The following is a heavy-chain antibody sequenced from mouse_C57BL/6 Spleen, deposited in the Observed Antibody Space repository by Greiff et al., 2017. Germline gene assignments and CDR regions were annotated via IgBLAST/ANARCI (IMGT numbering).Heavy chain of an antibody. D-gene: IGHD1-1*01. V-gene: IGHV1-4*01. CDR3: ARDYGSQFSALDY. CDR1: GFTFTSYT. CDR2: INPSNGYT. Sequence: VQLQQSGAELARPGASVKMSCKASGFTFTSYTMHWVKQRPGQGLEWIGYINPSNGYTKYNQKFQDKATIAANTSSSTAYMHLSSLTSEDSAVYYCARDYGSQFSALDYWGQGTSVTVSS. J-gene: IGHJ4*01.